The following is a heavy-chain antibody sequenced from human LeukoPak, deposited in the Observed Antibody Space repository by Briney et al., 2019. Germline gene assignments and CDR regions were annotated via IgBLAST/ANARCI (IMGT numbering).Heavy chain of an antibody. CDR3: ARDGGYCSSTSCYTANDY. D-gene: IGHD2-2*02. Sequence: ASVXXXXXXSGYTFTSYGXXXXGXAXGQXRXXXXXXXXYNGNTNYAQKLQGRVTMTTDTSTSTAYMELRSLRSDDTAVYYCARDGGYCSSTSCYTANDYWGQGTLVTVSS. V-gene: IGHV1-18*01. CDR1: GYTFTSYG. J-gene: IGHJ4*02. CDR2: XXXYNGNT.